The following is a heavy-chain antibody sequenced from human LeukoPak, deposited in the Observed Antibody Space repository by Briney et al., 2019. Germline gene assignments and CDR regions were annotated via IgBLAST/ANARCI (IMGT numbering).Heavy chain of an antibody. J-gene: IGHJ3*02. V-gene: IGHV1-2*02. Sequence: GASVKVSCKASGYTFTGYYMHWVRQAPGQGLEWMGWINPNSGGTNFAQKFQGRVTMTRDTSISTAYMELSRLTSDDTAVYYCARDYGTIAAAGTVGVAFDIWGQGTMVTVSS. CDR2: INPNSGGT. CDR3: ARDYGTIAAAGTVGVAFDI. D-gene: IGHD6-13*01. CDR1: GYTFTGYY.